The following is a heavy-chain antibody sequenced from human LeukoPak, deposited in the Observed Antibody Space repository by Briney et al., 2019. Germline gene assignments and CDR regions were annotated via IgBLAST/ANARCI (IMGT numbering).Heavy chain of an antibody. J-gene: IGHJ4*02. CDR2: VYYSGVT. CDR1: GGSTGSDY. CDR3: ARLSLHCSGGSCYRGAFDS. Sequence: SETLSLTCTVSGGSTGSDYWSWIRQPPGRGLEWIAYVYYSGVTSYNPSLKSRVAISIDTSKNQFSLNLSSVTAADTAVYYCARLSLHCSGGSCYRGAFDSWGQGTLVTVSS. V-gene: IGHV4-59*08. D-gene: IGHD2-15*01.